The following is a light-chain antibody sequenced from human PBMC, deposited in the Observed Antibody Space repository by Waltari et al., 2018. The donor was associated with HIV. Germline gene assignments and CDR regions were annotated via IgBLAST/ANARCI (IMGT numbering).Light chain of an antibody. Sequence: DIQMTQSPTSLSACVGETIIISCRASQGISTYLNWFQKRWDKASKLLIFGSSNLYTGVPSRFRASGSGTEFTLTIRGRQPEDCASYFCQQSYGVPWTFGQGTKVEV. J-gene: IGKJ1*01. CDR1: QGISTY. CDR2: GSS. V-gene: IGKV1-39*01. CDR3: QQSYGVPWT.